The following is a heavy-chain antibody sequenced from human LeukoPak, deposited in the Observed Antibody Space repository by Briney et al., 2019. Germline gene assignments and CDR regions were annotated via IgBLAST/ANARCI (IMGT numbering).Heavy chain of an antibody. CDR1: GYTFTSYG. CDR3: ARVEYYDILTGYYSYPDY. CDR2: ISAYNGST. Sequence: ASVKVSCKASGYTFTSYGISWVRQAPGQGLEWMGWISAYNGSTNYAQKLQGRVTMTTDTSTSTAYMELRSLRSDDTAVYYCARVEYYDILTGYYSYPDYWGQGTLVTVSS. J-gene: IGHJ4*02. V-gene: IGHV1-18*01. D-gene: IGHD3-9*01.